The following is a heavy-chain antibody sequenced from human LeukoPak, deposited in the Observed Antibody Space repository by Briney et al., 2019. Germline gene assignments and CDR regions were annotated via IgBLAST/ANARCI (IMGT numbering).Heavy chain of an antibody. CDR2: ISYDGSNK. CDR1: GFTFSSYG. J-gene: IGHJ4*02. Sequence: GGSLRLSCAASGFTFSSYGMHWVRQAPGKGLEWVAVISYDGSNKYYADSVKGRFTISRDNSKNTLYLQMNSLRAEDTAVYYGAKQVYSGYDFDYWGQGTLVTVSS. D-gene: IGHD5-12*01. V-gene: IGHV3-30*18. CDR3: AKQVYSGYDFDY.